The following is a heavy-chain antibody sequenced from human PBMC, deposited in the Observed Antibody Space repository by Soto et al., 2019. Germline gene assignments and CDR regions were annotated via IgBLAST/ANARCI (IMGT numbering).Heavy chain of an antibody. V-gene: IGHV4-39*01. CDR2: IYYSGST. CDR1: GGSISSSSYY. D-gene: IGHD3-10*01. J-gene: IGHJ5*02. Sequence: PSETLSLTCTVSGGSISSSSYYWGWIRQPPGKGLEWIGSIYYSGSTYYNPSLKSRVTISVDTSKNQFSLKLSSVTAADTAVYYCARHGGGLWFGDTARGNWFDPWGQGTLVTVSS. CDR3: ARHGGGLWFGDTARGNWFDP.